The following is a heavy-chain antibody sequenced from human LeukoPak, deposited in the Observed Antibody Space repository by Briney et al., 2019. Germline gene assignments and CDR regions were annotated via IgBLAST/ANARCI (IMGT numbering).Heavy chain of an antibody. CDR3: AREITIFGVVGCMDV. D-gene: IGHD3-3*01. J-gene: IGHJ6*02. Sequence: ASVKVSYKASGYTFTSYYMHWVRQAPGQGLEWMGIINPSGGSTSYAQKFQGRVTMTRDTSTSTVYMELSSLRSEDTAVYYCAREITIFGVVGCMDVWGQGTTVTVSS. CDR1: GYTFTSYY. CDR2: INPSGGST. V-gene: IGHV1-46*01.